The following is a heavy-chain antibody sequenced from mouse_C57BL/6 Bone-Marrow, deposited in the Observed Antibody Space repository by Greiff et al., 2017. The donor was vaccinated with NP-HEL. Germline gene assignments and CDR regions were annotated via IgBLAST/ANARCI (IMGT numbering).Heavy chain of an antibody. CDR2: ISYSGST. V-gene: IGHV3-1*01. CDR1: GYSITSGYD. CDR3: ARGGVAWFAY. Sequence: VQLQQSGPGMVKPSQSLSLTCTVTGYSITSGYDWHWIRHFPGNKLEWMGYISYSGSTNYNPSLKSRISITHDTSKNHFFLKLNSVTTEDTATYYCARGGVAWFAYWGQGTLVTVSA. J-gene: IGHJ3*01.